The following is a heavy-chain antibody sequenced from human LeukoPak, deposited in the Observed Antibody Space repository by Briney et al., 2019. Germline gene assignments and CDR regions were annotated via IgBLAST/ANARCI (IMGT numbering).Heavy chain of an antibody. CDR3: ARGYYYDSRASYYYYGMDV. D-gene: IGHD3-22*01. J-gene: IGHJ6*02. CDR2: ISAYNGNT. Sequence: ASVTVSFKASGYTFTRYGISWVRQAPGQGLERMGWISAYNGNTNYAQKLQGRVTMTTDTSTSTAYMELRSLRSDDTAVYYCARGYYYDSRASYYYYGMDVWGQGTTVTVSS. V-gene: IGHV1-18*01. CDR1: GYTFTRYG.